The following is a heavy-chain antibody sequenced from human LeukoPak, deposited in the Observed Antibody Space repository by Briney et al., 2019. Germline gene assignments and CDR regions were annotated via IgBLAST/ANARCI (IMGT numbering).Heavy chain of an antibody. V-gene: IGHV4-34*01. CDR2: INHSGST. CDR3: ARSKSRMVVAAYYFDY. CDR1: GGSFSGYY. D-gene: IGHD2-15*01. Sequence: SETLSLTCAVYGGSFSGYYWSWIRQPPGKGLEWIGEINHSGSTNYNPSLKSRVTISVDTSKNQFSLKLSSVTAADTAVYYCARSKSRMVVAAYYFDYWGQGTLVTVSS. J-gene: IGHJ4*02.